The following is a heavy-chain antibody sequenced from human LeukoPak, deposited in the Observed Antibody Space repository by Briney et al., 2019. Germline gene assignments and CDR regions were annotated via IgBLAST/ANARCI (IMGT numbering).Heavy chain of an antibody. CDR2: IYPGDSDT. J-gene: IGHJ5*02. V-gene: IGHV5-51*01. D-gene: IGHD4-11*01. CDR3: ARGGTVNYVAFWFDP. Sequence: GESLKISCKGSGYSFTSYWIGWVRQLPGKGLEWMGIIYPGDSDTRYRPSFQGQVTISADKSISTAYLQWSSLKASDTAMYCCARGGTVNYVAFWFDPWGQGTLVTVSS. CDR1: GYSFTSYW.